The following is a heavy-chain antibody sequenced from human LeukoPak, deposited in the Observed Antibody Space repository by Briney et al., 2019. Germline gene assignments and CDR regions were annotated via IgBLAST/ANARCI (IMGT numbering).Heavy chain of an antibody. D-gene: IGHD1-26*01. CDR3: AKGGGSYYVDAFDI. CDR2: ISWSSGSI. V-gene: IGHV3-9*03. Sequence: GRSLRLSCAASGFTFDDYAMHWVRQAPGKGLEWVSGISWSSGSIGYADSVKGRFTISRDNAKNSLYLQMNSLRAEDMALYYCAKGGGSYYVDAFDIWGQGTMVTVSS. CDR1: GFTFDDYA. J-gene: IGHJ3*02.